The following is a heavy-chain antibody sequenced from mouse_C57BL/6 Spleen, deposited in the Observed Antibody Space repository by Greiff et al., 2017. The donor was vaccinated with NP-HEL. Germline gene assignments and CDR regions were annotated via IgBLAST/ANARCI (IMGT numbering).Heavy chain of an antibody. CDR1: GYTFTDYY. V-gene: IGHV1-76*01. Sequence: VQLQQSGAELVRPGASVKLSCKASGYTFTDYYINWVKQRPGQGLEWIARIYPGSGNTYYNEKFKGKATLTAEKSSSTAYMQLSSLTSEDSAVYFCARGGGGYYWFAYWGQGTLVTVSA. CDR3: ARGGGGYYWFAY. J-gene: IGHJ3*01. CDR2: IYPGSGNT. D-gene: IGHD2-3*01.